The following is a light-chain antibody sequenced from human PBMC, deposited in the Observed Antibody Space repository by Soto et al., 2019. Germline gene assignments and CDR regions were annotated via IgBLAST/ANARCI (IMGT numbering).Light chain of an antibody. CDR2: EAS. CDR1: QSINW. CDR3: QHYDTYSPMWT. Sequence: DIQLALSPSTLSASVGDRLIITCRATQSINWLAWYQQKPGKAPKLLIFEASRLESGVPSRFSGSGSGTEFTLTISSLQPDDFGTYYCQHYDTYSPMWTFGQGTKVDIK. J-gene: IGKJ1*01. V-gene: IGKV1-5*03.